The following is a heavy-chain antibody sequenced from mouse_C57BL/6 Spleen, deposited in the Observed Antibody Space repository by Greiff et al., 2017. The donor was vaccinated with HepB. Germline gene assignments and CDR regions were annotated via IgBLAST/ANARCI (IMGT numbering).Heavy chain of an antibody. CDR1: GFTFSDYY. CDR2: INYDGSST. V-gene: IGHV5-16*01. D-gene: IGHD1-1*01. CDR3: ARKGDGSRNWYFDV. J-gene: IGHJ1*03. Sequence: EVKVVESEGGLVQPGSSMKLSCTASGFTFSDYYMAWVRQVPEKGLEWVANINYDGSSTYYLDSLKSRFIISRDNAKNILYLQMSSLKSEDTATYYCARKGDGSRNWYFDVWGTGTTVTVSS.